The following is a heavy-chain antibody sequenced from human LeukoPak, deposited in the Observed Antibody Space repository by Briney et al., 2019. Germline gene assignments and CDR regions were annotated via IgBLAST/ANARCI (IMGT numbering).Heavy chain of an antibody. Sequence: GESLKISCKASGYTFTNSWIGWVRQMPGKGLEWMGIIYPGDSDTKYSPPFQGQVTTSADKSISTAYLQWSSLKASDTAMYYCASTGDSSDYFYFTAFNIWGQGTMVTVSS. J-gene: IGHJ3*02. CDR2: IYPGDSDT. V-gene: IGHV5-51*01. CDR3: ASTGDSSDYFYFTAFNI. CDR1: GYTFTNSW. D-gene: IGHD3-22*01.